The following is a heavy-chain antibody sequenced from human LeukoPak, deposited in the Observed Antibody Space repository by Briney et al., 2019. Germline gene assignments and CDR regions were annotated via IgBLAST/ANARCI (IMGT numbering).Heavy chain of an antibody. CDR3: AKGPTYDSLPYYFDY. J-gene: IGHJ4*02. CDR2: ISSNGGST. Sequence: GGSLRLSCSASGFTFSYYAMHWVRQAARKGLKFVSGISSNGGSTYYADSLKGRFTVSRDNSNNTLYLQMSSLRAEDTAIYYCAKGPTYDSLPYYFDYWGQGTLVTVSS. CDR1: GFTFSYYA. D-gene: IGHD3-22*01. V-gene: IGHV3-64D*09.